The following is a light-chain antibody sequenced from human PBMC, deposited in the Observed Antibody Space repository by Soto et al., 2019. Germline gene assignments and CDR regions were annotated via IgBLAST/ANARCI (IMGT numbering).Light chain of an antibody. V-gene: IGKV3D-20*02. CDR2: GAS. J-gene: IGKJ5*01. CDR3: QQRSNWPQSIT. CDR1: QSVSSSY. Sequence: ENELTHSVGTLSLTPQERATLSCSASQSVSSSYLAWYQQKPGQAPRLLIYGASSRATGIPDRFSGTGSGTDFTLTINNLEPEDFAVYYCQQRSNWPQSITFGQGTDWRL.